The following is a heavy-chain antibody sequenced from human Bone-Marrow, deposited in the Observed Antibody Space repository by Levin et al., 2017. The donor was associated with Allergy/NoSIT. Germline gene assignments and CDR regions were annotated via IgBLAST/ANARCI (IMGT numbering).Heavy chain of an antibody. CDR1: GFSFWHYT. J-gene: IGHJ4*02. CDR3: ARDPARGYYDSSGYSGDH. D-gene: IGHD3-22*01. CDR2: SSSSGDST. V-gene: IGHV3-48*02. Sequence: PGGSLRLSCAASGFSFWHYTMNWVRQAPGKGLEWVSCSSSSGDSTYYADSVKGRFTISRDNAKNSLYLQLNRLRDEDTALYYCARDPARGYYDSSGYSGDHWGQGTLVTVSS.